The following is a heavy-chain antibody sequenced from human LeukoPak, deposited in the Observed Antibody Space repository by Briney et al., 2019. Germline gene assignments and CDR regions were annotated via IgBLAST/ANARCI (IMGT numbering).Heavy chain of an antibody. CDR3: ARDRKKWYSGSWYGGIDY. CDR1: GYTFTGYY. Sequence: ASVKVSCKASGYTFTGYYMHWVRQAPGQGLEWMGWINPNSGGTNYAQKFQGRVTMTRDTSISTAYMELSRLRSDDTAVYYCARDRKKWYSGSWYGGIDYWGQGTLVTVSS. J-gene: IGHJ4*02. D-gene: IGHD6-13*01. V-gene: IGHV1-2*02. CDR2: INPNSGGT.